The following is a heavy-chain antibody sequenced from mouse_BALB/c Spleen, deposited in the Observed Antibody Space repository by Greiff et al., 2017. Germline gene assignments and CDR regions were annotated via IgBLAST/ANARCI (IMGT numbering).Heavy chain of an antibody. D-gene: IGHD1-1*01. V-gene: IGHV5-6-5*01. Sequence: EVKVEESGGGLVKPGGSLKLSCAASGFTFSSYAMSWVRQTPEKRLEWVASISSGGSTYYPDSVKGRFTISRDNARNILYLQMSSLRSEDTAMYYCARDFSITTVVATRWYFDVWGAGTTVTVSS. CDR1: GFTFSSYA. CDR2: ISSGGST. J-gene: IGHJ1*01. CDR3: ARDFSITTVVATRWYFDV.